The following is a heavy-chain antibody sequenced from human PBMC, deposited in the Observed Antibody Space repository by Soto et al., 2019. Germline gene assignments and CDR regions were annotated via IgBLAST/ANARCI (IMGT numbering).Heavy chain of an antibody. CDR1: GGSISSYY. J-gene: IGHJ5*02. V-gene: IGHV4-59*01. CDR3: ASYGSGSCPPFDP. D-gene: IGHD3-10*01. Sequence: QVQLQESGPGLVKPSETLSLTCTVSGGSISSYYCSLIRQPPGKGPEWIGYIYYSGRTNYNPSLTSRVTLTVVSAKNQFTRQLSSVTDARTAVYYCASYGSGSCPPFDPWGKGTLVTVSS. CDR2: IYYSGRT.